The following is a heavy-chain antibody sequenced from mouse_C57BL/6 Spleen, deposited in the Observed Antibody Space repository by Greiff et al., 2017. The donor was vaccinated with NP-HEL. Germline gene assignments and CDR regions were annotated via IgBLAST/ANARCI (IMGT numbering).Heavy chain of an antibody. CDR1: GYAFSSSW. V-gene: IGHV1-82*01. D-gene: IGHD3-2*02. CDR3: ARERTAQATTY. J-gene: IGHJ3*01. CDR2: IYPGDGDT. Sequence: QVQLQQSGPELVKPGASVKISCKASGYAFSSSWMNWVKQRPGKGLEWIGRIYPGDGDTNYNGKFKGKATLTADKSSSTAYMQLSSLTSEDSAVYFCARERTAQATTYWGQGTLVTVSA.